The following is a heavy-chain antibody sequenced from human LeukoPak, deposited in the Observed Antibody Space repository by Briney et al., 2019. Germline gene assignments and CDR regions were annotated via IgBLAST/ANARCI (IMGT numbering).Heavy chain of an antibody. J-gene: IGHJ4*02. CDR1: GFTLSSYA. CDR3: ASPYSSSWYIFDY. CDR2: IRGSGGST. Sequence: GGSLRLSCAASGFTLSSYAMSWVRQAPGKGLEWVSAIRGSGGSTYYADSVKGRFTISRDNSKNTLYLQMNSLRAEDTAVYYCASPYSSSWYIFDYWGQGTLVTVSS. D-gene: IGHD6-13*01. V-gene: IGHV3-23*01.